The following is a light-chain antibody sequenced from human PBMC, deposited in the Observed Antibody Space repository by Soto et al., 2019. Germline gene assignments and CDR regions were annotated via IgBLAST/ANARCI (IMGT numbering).Light chain of an antibody. J-gene: IGKJ4*01. V-gene: IGKV3-11*01. CDR2: DAS. CDR3: QQRSNWRGT. Sequence: EIVLTQSPVTLSLSPGERATLSCRASQSISKYLAWYQQKSGQALRLLIYDASNRASGIPARFTGSGSGTDFTLTISSLEPEDFAVYYCQQRSNWRGTFGGGTKVEIK. CDR1: QSISKY.